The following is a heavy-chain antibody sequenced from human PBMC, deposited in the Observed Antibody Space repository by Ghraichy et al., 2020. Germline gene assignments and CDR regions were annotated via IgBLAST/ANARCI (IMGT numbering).Heavy chain of an antibody. Sequence: SETLSLTCTVYGASISDYYWTWIRQPPGKGLEWIGYIYYSGITNYNPSLKSRVTISVDTSKNQFSLKLSSVTAADTAVYYCARGKDGYSYWGQGTLITVS. CDR1: GASISDYY. CDR2: IYYSGIT. V-gene: IGHV4-59*01. J-gene: IGHJ4*02. CDR3: ARGKDGYSY. D-gene: IGHD5-24*01.